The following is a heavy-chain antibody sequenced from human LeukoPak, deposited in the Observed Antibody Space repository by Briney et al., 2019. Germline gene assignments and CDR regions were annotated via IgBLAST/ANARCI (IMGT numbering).Heavy chain of an antibody. CDR3: ARDLYTTGVFDY. CDR2: TYYRSKWYN. J-gene: IGHJ4*02. CDR1: GDSVSSNSAT. V-gene: IGHV6-1*01. D-gene: IGHD1-1*01. Sequence: SQTLSLTCAISGDSVSSNSATWNWIRQSPSRGLEWLGRTYYRSKWYNDYAVSVKSRITFNPDTSENQFSLQLNSLTPEDTAVYYCARDLYTTGVFDYWGQGTLVTVSS.